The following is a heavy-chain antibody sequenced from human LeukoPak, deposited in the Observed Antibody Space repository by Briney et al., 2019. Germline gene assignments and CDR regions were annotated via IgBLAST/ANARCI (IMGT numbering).Heavy chain of an antibody. D-gene: IGHD2-2*01. V-gene: IGHV4-38-2*02. CDR2: IYHSGST. CDR1: GYSISSGYC. CDR3: ARVLVSLNIVVVPAAIGGFDP. J-gene: IGHJ5*02. Sequence: SETLSLTCTVSGYSISSGYCWGWIRQPPGKGLEWIGSIYHSGSTYYNPSLKSRVTISVDTSKNQFSLKLSSVTAADTAVYYCARVLVSLNIVVVPAAIGGFDPWGQGTLVTVSS.